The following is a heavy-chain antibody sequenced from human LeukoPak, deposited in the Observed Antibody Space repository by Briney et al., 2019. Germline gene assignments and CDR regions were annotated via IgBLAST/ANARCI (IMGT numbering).Heavy chain of an antibody. CDR3: ARHRGHSYGYLDY. J-gene: IGHJ4*02. CDR2: IYYSGST. CDR1: GGSISSNGYY. D-gene: IGHD5-18*01. Sequence: KTSETLSLTCTVSGGSISSNGYYWGWIRQPPGKGLEWIGSIYYSGSTYYIPSLKSRATISVDTSKNQISLELTSVTAADTAVYYCARHRGHSYGYLDYWGQGTLVTVSS. V-gene: IGHV4-39*01.